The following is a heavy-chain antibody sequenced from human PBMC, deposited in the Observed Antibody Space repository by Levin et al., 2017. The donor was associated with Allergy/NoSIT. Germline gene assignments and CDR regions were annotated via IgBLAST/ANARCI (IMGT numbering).Heavy chain of an antibody. CDR1: GYTFTAYY. V-gene: IGHV1-2*02. J-gene: IGHJ4*02. Sequence: AASVKVSCKASGYTFTAYYIHWVRQAPGQGLEWMGWITPNSGDTNIAQKFQGRVSMTRDTSIRTAYMELNSLKFDDTALYYCARVFDGPDYWGQGTQVTVSS. CDR2: ITPNSGDT. CDR3: ARVFDGPDY. D-gene: IGHD3-9*01.